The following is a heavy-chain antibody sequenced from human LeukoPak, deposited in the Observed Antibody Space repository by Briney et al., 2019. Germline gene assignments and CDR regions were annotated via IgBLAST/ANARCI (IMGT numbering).Heavy chain of an antibody. V-gene: IGHV3-30-3*01. Sequence: GRSLRLSCAASGFTFSSYAMHWVRQAPGKGLEWVAVISYDGSNKYYADSVKGRFTISRDNSKNTLYLQMNSLRAEDTAVYYCAGVDYYDSSGYYYGFDYWGQGTLVTVSS. CDR1: GFTFSSYA. J-gene: IGHJ4*02. CDR3: AGVDYYDSSGYYYGFDY. CDR2: ISYDGSNK. D-gene: IGHD3-22*01.